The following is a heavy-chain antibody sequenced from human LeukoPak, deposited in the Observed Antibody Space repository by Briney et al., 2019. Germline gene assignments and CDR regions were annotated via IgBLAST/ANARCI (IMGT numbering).Heavy chain of an antibody. Sequence: GASVKVSCKASGYTFTSYGISWVRQAPGQGLEWMRWISAYNGNTNYAQKLQGKVTMTTDTSTSTAYMELRSLRSDDTAVYYCARVQYSSGWYGGGQYYFDYWGQGTLVTVSS. J-gene: IGHJ4*02. V-gene: IGHV1-18*01. CDR3: ARVQYSSGWYGGGQYYFDY. CDR1: GYTFTSYG. CDR2: ISAYNGNT. D-gene: IGHD6-19*01.